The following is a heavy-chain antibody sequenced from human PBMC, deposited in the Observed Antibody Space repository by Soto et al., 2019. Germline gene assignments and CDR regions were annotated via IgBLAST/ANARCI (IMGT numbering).Heavy chain of an antibody. CDR2: ISAYTDDP. D-gene: IGHD2-2*01. V-gene: IGHV1-18*01. Sequence: ASVKVSCKASGDTFTNFGVTWVRQAPGQGLEWMGWISAYTDDPNYAQKFQGRVTMTIDTSTSTAYLDLRSLTSDDTAVYYCARVIPGAEAWFDPWGQGTLVTVSS. CDR1: GDTFTNFG. CDR3: ARVIPGAEAWFDP. J-gene: IGHJ5*02.